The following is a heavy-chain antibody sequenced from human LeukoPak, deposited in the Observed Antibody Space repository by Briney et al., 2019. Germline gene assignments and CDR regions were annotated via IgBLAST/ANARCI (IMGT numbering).Heavy chain of an antibody. CDR3: ARAESIAARRRAGYYYYYYGMDV. Sequence: SETLSLTCAVYGGSFSGYYWSWIRQPPGKGLGWIGEINHSGSTNYNPSLKSRVTISVDTSKNQFSLKLSSVTAADTAVYYCARAESIAARRRAGYYYYYYGMDVWGQGTTVTVSS. D-gene: IGHD6-6*01. V-gene: IGHV4-34*01. CDR1: GGSFSGYY. J-gene: IGHJ6*02. CDR2: INHSGST.